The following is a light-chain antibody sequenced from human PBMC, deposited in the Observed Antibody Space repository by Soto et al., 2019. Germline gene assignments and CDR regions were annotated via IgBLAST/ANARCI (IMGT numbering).Light chain of an antibody. CDR2: EVN. V-gene: IGLV2-14*01. Sequence: QSVLTQPASVSGSPGQSITISCTGTNSDVGGYNYVSWYQQHPGKAPKLMISEVNNRPSGVSNRFSGSKSGNTAYLTISGLQVEDEADYYCSSYTSTTTLYIFGTGTKVTVL. CDR1: NSDVGGYNY. J-gene: IGLJ1*01. CDR3: SSYTSTTTLYI.